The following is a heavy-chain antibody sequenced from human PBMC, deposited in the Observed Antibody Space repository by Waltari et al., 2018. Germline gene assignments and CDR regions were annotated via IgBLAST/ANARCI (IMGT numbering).Heavy chain of an antibody. Sequence: EVQLVESGGGVVQSGGSLRLSCAASGFSFEDHSMHWVRQPPGKSMEWVSVITLNGDRKYYADSVKGRFTISRDNNKDTLYLEMNSLRTEDTAFYYCVKDIGAAVGHMFDSGGQGTLVTVSS. CDR3: VKDIGAAVGHMFDS. CDR2: ITLNGDRK. J-gene: IGHJ4*02. D-gene: IGHD6-13*01. CDR1: GFSFEDHS. V-gene: IGHV3-43*01.